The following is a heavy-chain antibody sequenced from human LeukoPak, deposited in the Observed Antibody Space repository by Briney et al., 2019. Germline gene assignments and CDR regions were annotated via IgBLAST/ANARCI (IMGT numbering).Heavy chain of an antibody. CDR3: ARFDSASGTGFDY. V-gene: IGHV3-21*01. CDR1: GFTFNNYD. D-gene: IGHD6-13*01. J-gene: IGHJ4*02. CDR2: ISTSSSYK. Sequence: GGSLRLSCAASGFTFNNYDMNWVRLAPGRGLEWVSSISTSSSYKYYADSLKGRFTVSRDNAKNSLYLHMNSLRAEDTAVYRCARFDSASGTGFDYWGQGTPVTVSS.